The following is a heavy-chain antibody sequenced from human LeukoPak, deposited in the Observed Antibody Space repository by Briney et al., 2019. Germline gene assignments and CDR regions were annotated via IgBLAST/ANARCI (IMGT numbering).Heavy chain of an antibody. CDR1: GSSFTSYW. V-gene: IGHV5-51*01. J-gene: IGHJ4*02. CDR3: ARRAPGSHFTSWCDY. CDR2: IYPGDSDT. Sequence: GESLQISCQGSGSSFTSYWIGWVRQMPGKGLEWMGIIYPGDSDTRYSPSFQGQVTISADKSISTAYLQWSSLKASDTAMYFCARRAPGSHFTSWCDYWGQGTLVTVSS. D-gene: IGHD2-2*01.